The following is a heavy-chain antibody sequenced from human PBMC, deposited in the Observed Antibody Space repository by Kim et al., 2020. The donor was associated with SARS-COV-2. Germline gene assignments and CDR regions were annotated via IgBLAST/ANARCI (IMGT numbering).Heavy chain of an antibody. D-gene: IGHD6-6*01. Sequence: SVKVSCKASGGTFSSYAISWVRQAPGQGLEWMGGIIPIFGTANYAQKFQGRVTITADESTSTAYMELSSLRSEDTAVYYCASGHSSSFLPHPDYWGQGTLVTVSS. CDR3: ASGHSSSFLPHPDY. CDR1: GGTFSSYA. J-gene: IGHJ4*02. V-gene: IGHV1-69*13. CDR2: IIPIFGTA.